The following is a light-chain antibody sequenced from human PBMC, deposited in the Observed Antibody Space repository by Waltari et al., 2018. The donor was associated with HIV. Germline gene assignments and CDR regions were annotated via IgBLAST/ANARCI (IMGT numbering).Light chain of an antibody. Sequence: QSALTQPASVSGSPGQSITISCPGTRHDLGSSNSFSWPQQHPGEAPKLIIPDVSDRPSGISNRFSGSKSGNTASLTISGLQTEDEADYYCSSYTSSITYVFGSGTRVTVL. J-gene: IGLJ1*01. V-gene: IGLV2-14*03. CDR3: SSYTSSITYV. CDR1: RHDLGSSNS. CDR2: DVS.